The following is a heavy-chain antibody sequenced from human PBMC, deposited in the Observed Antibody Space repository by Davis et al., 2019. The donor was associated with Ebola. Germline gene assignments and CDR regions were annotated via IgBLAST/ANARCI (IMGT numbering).Heavy chain of an antibody. J-gene: IGHJ6*02. CDR1: GGSISSGDYY. V-gene: IGHV4-39*07. CDR2: IYYSGST. D-gene: IGHD3-10*01. Sequence: SETLSLTCTVSGGSISSGDYYWSWIRQPPGKGLEWIGSIYYSGSTYYNPSLKSRVTISVDTSKNQFSLKLSSVTAADTAVYYCARDELRYYYGSGVYYYYGMDVWGQGTTVTVSS. CDR3: ARDELRYYYGSGVYYYYGMDV.